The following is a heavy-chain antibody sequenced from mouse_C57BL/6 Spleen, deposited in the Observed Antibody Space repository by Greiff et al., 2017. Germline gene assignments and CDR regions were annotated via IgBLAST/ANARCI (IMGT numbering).Heavy chain of an antibody. Sequence: EVQLQQSGPELVKPGASVKISCKASGYSFPDYNMNWVKQSNGKSLEWIGVINPNYGTTSYNQKFKGKATLTVDQSSSTAYKQLNSQTSEVSAVDYCARSPYGYDEAWFAYWGQGTLVTVSA. CDR2: INPNYGTT. J-gene: IGHJ3*01. CDR1: GYSFPDYN. CDR3: ARSPYGYDEAWFAY. V-gene: IGHV1-39*01. D-gene: IGHD2-2*01.